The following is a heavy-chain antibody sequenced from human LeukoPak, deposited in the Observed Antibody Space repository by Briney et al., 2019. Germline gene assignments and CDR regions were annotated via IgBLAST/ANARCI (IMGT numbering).Heavy chain of an antibody. D-gene: IGHD6-13*01. Sequence: ASVKVSCKASGYTFTSYAMNWVRQAPGQGLEWMGWINTNTGNPTYAQGFTGRFVFSLDTSVSTAYPQISSLKAEDTAVYYCARAPRSGEQLVHGSLMGYYYYMDVWGKGTTVTVSS. CDR2: INTNTGNP. J-gene: IGHJ6*03. V-gene: IGHV7-4-1*02. CDR1: GYTFTSYA. CDR3: ARAPRSGEQLVHGSLMGYYYYMDV.